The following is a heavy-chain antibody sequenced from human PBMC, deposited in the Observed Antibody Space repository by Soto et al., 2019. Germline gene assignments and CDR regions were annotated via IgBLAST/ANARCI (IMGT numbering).Heavy chain of an antibody. V-gene: IGHV1-58*01. CDR2: IVVGSGNT. Sequence: GASVKGSCQAPGFTFTSSAVQWVGQARGQRLEWIGWIVVGSGNTNYAQKFQERVTITRDMSTSTAYMEPSSLRSEDTAVYYCAADRRGELHYYYGMDVWGQGTTVTVSS. J-gene: IGHJ6*02. CDR1: GFTFTSSA. D-gene: IGHD1-26*01. CDR3: AADRRGELHYYYGMDV.